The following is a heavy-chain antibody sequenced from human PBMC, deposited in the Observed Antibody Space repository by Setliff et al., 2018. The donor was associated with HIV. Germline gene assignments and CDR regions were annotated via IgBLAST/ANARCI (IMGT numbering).Heavy chain of an antibody. V-gene: IGHV1-46*01. J-gene: IGHJ6*02. Sequence: ASVKVSCKASGYTFTSYYMHWVRQAPGQGLEWMGIINPSGGSTSYAQKFQGRVTMTRDTSTSTVYMELSSLRSEDTAVYYCARTYYNFWSGDYYYYGMDVWGQGTTVTVSS. CDR2: INPSGGST. CDR3: ARTYYNFWSGDYYYYGMDV. D-gene: IGHD3-3*01. CDR1: GYTFTSYY.